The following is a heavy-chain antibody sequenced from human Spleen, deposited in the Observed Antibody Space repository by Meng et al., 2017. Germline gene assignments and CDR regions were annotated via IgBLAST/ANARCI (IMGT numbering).Heavy chain of an antibody. D-gene: IGHD4-23*01. J-gene: IGHJ4*02. CDR1: VLTFSYYG. CDR3: ARGFNGGNSGAFGY. Sequence: QVQLVEYGGGVVQPGRSMRLFRAAYVLTFSYYGFHWVRQAPGKGLEWVGVIWSHGLEKYYTDSVKGRFAISRDNAKNSLYLQMSSLRAEDTAVYYCARGFNGGNSGAFGYWGQGTLVTVSS. V-gene: IGHV3-33*01. CDR2: IWSHGLEK.